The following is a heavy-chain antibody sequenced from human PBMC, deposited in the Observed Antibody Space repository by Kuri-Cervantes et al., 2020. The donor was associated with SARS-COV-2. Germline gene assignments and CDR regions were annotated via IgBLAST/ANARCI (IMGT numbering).Heavy chain of an antibody. V-gene: IGHV1-69*04. CDR3: ARDREQLAARAYYYYYYMDA. D-gene: IGHD6-13*01. CDR2: IIPILGTA. Sequence: SVKVSCKASGGTFSSYAISWVRQAPGQGLEWMGRIIPILGTANYAQKFQGRVTITADKSTSTAYMELSSLRSEDTAVYYCARDREQLAARAYYYYYYMDAWGKGTTVTVSS. J-gene: IGHJ6*03. CDR1: GGTFSSYA.